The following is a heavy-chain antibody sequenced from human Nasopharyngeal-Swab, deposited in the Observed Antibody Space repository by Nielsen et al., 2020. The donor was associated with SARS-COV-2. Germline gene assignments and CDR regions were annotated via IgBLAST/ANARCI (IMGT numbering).Heavy chain of an antibody. D-gene: IGHD3-3*01. CDR3: ARDGLDYDFWSAYFMDV. V-gene: IGHV3-11*06. Sequence: WIRQPPGKGLEWVSYISHSSSQANYADSVKGRFTISRDNAKKTLYLQMNSLRAEDTAVYYCARDGLDYDFWSAYFMDVWGQGTTVTVSS. J-gene: IGHJ6*02. CDR2: ISHSSSQA.